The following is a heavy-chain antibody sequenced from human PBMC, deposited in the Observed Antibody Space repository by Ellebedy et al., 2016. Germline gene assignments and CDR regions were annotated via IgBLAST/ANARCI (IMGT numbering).Heavy chain of an antibody. V-gene: IGHV3-11*03. Sequence: GGSLRLXXAASGFTFSDYYMSWILQAPGKGLEWVSYISSRSSYTNYADSVKGRFTISGDKAKNSLYLQMNSLRAEDTAVYYCARFLNKSESRSSLSPYYYGLDVWGQGTTVTVSS. J-gene: IGHJ6*02. CDR3: ARFLNKSESRSSLSPYYYGLDV. CDR1: GFTFSDYY. D-gene: IGHD3-10*01. CDR2: ISSRSSYT.